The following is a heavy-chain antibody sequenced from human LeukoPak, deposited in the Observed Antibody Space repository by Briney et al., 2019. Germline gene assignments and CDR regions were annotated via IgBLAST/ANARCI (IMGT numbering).Heavy chain of an antibody. Sequence: ASVKVSCTASGYTFTSYYMHWVRQAPGQGLEWMGWINPNSGGTNYAQKFQGWVTMTRDTSISTAYMELSRLRSDDTAVYYCARDAHNDNILTAYYYFDYWGQGTLVTVSS. CDR1: GYTFTSYY. CDR2: INPNSGGT. D-gene: IGHD3-9*01. V-gene: IGHV1-2*04. CDR3: ARDAHNDNILTAYYYFDY. J-gene: IGHJ4*02.